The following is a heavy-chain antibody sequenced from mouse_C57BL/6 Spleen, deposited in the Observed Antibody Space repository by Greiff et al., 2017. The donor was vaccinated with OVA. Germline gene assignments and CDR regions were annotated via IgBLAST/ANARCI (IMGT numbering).Heavy chain of an antibody. CDR3: ARNYGSSYEDFDY. CDR1: GYAFSSYW. V-gene: IGHV1-80*01. J-gene: IGHJ2*01. D-gene: IGHD1-1*01. Sequence: VQRVESGAELVKPGASVKISCKASGYAFSSYWMNWVKQRPGKGLEWIGQIYPGDGDPNYTGKFKGKATLTADNSSSTAYMQLSSLTSESSAVYFCARNYGSSYEDFDYWGQGTTLTVSS. CDR2: IYPGDGDP.